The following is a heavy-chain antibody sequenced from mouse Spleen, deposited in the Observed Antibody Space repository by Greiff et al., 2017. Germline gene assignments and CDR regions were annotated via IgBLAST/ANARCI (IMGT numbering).Heavy chain of an antibody. CDR2: IHPTAGRT. CDR3: TRAGYYFYLDV. CDR1: GYIFTSYG. J-gene: IGHJ2*01. D-gene: IGHD2-3*01. V-gene: IGHV1-64*01. Sequence: QVQLQQPGAELVKPGASVKLSCKTSGYIFTSYGIHWVKQRPGQGLEWIGMIHPTAGRTNYNEKFTSKSTLTVDKSSNTAYMQLSSLTIEDSAVYYCTRAGYYFYLDVWGKGTTLTVSS.